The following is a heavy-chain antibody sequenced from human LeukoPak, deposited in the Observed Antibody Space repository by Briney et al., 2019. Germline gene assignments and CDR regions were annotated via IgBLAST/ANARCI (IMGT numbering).Heavy chain of an antibody. J-gene: IGHJ4*02. V-gene: IGHV6-1*01. Sequence: SQTLSLTCAISGDSVSSNSSAWNWIRQSPSRGLEWLGWTYYRAKWYNDYAVSVKSRITINPDTSKNQFSLQLNSVTPEDTAVYYCARAENRLFGWLIGHWGQGTLVTVSS. CDR2: TYYRAKWYN. CDR3: ARAENRLFGWLIGH. CDR1: GDSVSSNSSA. D-gene: IGHD3-3*01.